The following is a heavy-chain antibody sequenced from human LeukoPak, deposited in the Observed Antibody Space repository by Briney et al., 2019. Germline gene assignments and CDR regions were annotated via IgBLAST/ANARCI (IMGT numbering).Heavy chain of an antibody. V-gene: IGHV4-39*01. CDR3: ARLGGGQLVPLDS. Sequence: PSETLSLTCYVSGGSISRSSDYWGWIRQPPGKGLEWVGTISYSGSTYYNPSLKSRVTISVDTSKNQFSLKVTSVTATDTAVYFCARLGGGQLVPLDSWGQGTLVTVSS. CDR2: ISYSGST. J-gene: IGHJ4*02. D-gene: IGHD6-6*01. CDR1: GGSISRSSDY.